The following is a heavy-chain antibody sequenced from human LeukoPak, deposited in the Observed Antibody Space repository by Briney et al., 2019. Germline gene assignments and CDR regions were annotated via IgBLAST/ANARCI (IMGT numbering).Heavy chain of an antibody. CDR3: ATQVISGYYLEKIDY. J-gene: IGHJ4*02. CDR1: GFTFSSYG. Sequence: GGSLRLSCAASGFTFSSYGMHWVRQAPGKGLEWVAVISYDGSNKYYADSVKGRFTISRDNSKNTLYLQMNSLRAEDTAVYYCATQVISGYYLEKIDYWGQGTLVTVSS. CDR2: ISYDGSNK. D-gene: IGHD3-22*01. V-gene: IGHV3-30*03.